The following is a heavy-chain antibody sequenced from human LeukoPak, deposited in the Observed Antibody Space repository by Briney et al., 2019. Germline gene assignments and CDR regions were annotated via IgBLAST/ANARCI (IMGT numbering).Heavy chain of an antibody. V-gene: IGHV3-23*01. CDR1: GGSFSGYY. CDR2: IRGSGGST. Sequence: PSETLSLTCAVYGGSFSGYYWSWVRQAPGKGLEWVSGIRGSGGSTYYADSVKGRFTISRDNSKNTLYLQMNSLRAEDTAVYYCAKKTDIAVAGNPFDYWGQGTLVTVSS. J-gene: IGHJ4*02. D-gene: IGHD6-19*01. CDR3: AKKTDIAVAGNPFDY.